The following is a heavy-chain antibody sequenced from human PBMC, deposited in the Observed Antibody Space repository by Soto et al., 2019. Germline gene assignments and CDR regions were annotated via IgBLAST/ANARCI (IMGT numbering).Heavy chain of an antibody. J-gene: IGHJ3*02. D-gene: IGHD3-3*01. CDR3: AREFGYDFWSGYFPDAFDI. V-gene: IGHV4-4*07. CDR1: GGSISSYY. CDR2: IYTSGST. Sequence: PSDTLSLTCTVSGGSISSYYWSWIRQPAGKGLEWIGRIYTSGSTNYNPSLKSRVTMSVDTSKNQFSLKLSSVTAADTAVYYCAREFGYDFWSGYFPDAFDIWGQGTMVTVS.